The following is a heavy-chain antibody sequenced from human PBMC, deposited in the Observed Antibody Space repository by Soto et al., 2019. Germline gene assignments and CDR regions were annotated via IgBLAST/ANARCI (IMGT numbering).Heavy chain of an antibody. CDR3: ARGWDSRAWFDP. CDR2: ISSSSSTI. Sequence: EVQLVESGGGLVQPGGSLRLSCAASGFTFSSYSMNWVRQAPGKGLEWVSYISSSSSTIYYADSVKGRFTISRDNAKNSLYLQMNSLRDEYTAVYYCARGWDSRAWFDPWGQGTLVTVSS. D-gene: IGHD1-26*01. V-gene: IGHV3-48*02. CDR1: GFTFSSYS. J-gene: IGHJ5*02.